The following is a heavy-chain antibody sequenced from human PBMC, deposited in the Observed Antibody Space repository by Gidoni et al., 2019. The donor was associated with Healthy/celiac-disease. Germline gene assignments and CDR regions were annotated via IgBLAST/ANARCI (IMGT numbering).Heavy chain of an antibody. D-gene: IGHD3-10*01. CDR3: ARGRGFYYYMDV. CDR2: INHSGST. J-gene: IGHJ6*03. CDR1: GGSFSGYY. Sequence: QVQLQQWGAGLLKPSATLSLTCAVYGGSFSGYYWSWIRQPPGKGLEWIGEINHSGSTNYNPSLKSRVTISVDTSKNQFSLKLSSVTAADTAVYYCARGRGFYYYMDVWGKGTTVTVSS. V-gene: IGHV4-34*01.